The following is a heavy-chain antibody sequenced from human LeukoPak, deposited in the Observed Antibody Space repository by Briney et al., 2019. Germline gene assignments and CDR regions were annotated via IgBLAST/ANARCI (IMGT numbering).Heavy chain of an antibody. CDR2: ISDSGHTK. Sequence: TGGSLGLSCAASGFTLSPYAMNWVRQAPGKGLEWIAFISDSGHTKYNADSVKGRFTISRDNAKNSVFLQMNSLRDEDTAVYYCARKELEGSWFDPWGQGTLVTVTS. J-gene: IGHJ5*02. V-gene: IGHV3-48*02. CDR1: GFTLSPYA. D-gene: IGHD3-3*01. CDR3: ARKELEGSWFDP.